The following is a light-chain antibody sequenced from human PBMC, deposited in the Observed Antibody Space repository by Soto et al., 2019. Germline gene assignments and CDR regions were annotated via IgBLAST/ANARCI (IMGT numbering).Light chain of an antibody. CDR3: QTWGTGFHVV. CDR2: VSSDGSH. Sequence: QSVLTQSPSASASLGASVNLTCTLSSGHSSYAIAWHQQQPETGPRYLMKVSSDGSHTKGDGIPDRFSGSSSGAERYLTISSLQSEDEGDYYCQTWGTGFHVVFGGGTKVTVL. V-gene: IGLV4-69*01. J-gene: IGLJ2*01. CDR1: SGHSSYA.